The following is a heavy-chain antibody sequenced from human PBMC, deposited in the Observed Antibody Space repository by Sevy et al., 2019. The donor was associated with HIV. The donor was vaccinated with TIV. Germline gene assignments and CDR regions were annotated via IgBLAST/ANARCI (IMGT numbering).Heavy chain of an antibody. V-gene: IGHV4-4*07. CDR2: IYTSGST. CDR3: ARDQGYYYDSSGYYFDYHDAFDI. D-gene: IGHD3-22*01. CDR1: GGSISSYY. J-gene: IGHJ3*02. Sequence: SETLSLTCTVSGGSISSYYWSWIRQPAGKGLEWIGRIYTSGSTNYNPSLKSRVTMSVDTSKNQFSLKLSSVTAADTAMYYCARDQGYYYDSSGYYFDYHDAFDIWGQGTMVTVSS.